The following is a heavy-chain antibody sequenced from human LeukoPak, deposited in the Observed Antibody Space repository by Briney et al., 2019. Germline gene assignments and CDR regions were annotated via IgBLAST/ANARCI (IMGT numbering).Heavy chain of an antibody. V-gene: IGHV4-34*01. CDR2: INHSGST. CDR3: ARGSNQLGYCSGGSCPYGMDV. D-gene: IGHD2-15*01. CDR1: GGSFSGYY. Sequence: PSETLSLTCAVYGGSFSGYYWSWIRQPPGKGLEWIGEINHSGSTNYNPSLKSRVTISVDTSKNQFSLKLSSVTAADTAVYYCARGSNQLGYCSGGSCPYGMDVWGQGTTVTVSS. J-gene: IGHJ6*02.